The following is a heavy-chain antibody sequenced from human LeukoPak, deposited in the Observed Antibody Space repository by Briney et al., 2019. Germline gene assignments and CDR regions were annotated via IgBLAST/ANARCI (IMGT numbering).Heavy chain of an antibody. V-gene: IGHV1-46*01. CDR1: GYTFTSNY. CDR2: ISPSGGST. J-gene: IGHJ6*03. CDR3: ARARRGYSYGYKAYYYYMDV. Sequence: ASVKVSCKAFGYTFTSNYMHWVRQAPGQGPEWMGVISPSGGSTTYAQKFQGRVTLTRDMSTSTDYLELSSLRSEDTAVYYCARARRGYSYGYKAYYYYMDVWGKGTTVTISS. D-gene: IGHD5-18*01.